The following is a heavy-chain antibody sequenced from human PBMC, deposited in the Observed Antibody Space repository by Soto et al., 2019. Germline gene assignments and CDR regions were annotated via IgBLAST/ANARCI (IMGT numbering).Heavy chain of an antibody. V-gene: IGHV4-59*01. Sequence: PSETLSLTCTVSGGPISSYYWSWIRQPPGKGLEWIGYIYYSGSTNYNPSLKSRVTISVDTSKNQFSLKLSSVTAADTAVYYCARDPPIAVAGTYFDYWGQGTLVTVSS. J-gene: IGHJ4*02. D-gene: IGHD6-19*01. CDR1: GGPISSYY. CDR3: ARDPPIAVAGTYFDY. CDR2: IYYSGST.